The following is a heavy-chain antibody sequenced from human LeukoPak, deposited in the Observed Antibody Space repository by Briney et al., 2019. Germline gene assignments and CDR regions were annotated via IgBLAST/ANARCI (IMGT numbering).Heavy chain of an antibody. V-gene: IGHV3-30*04. CDR1: GFTFSSYA. J-gene: IGHJ5*02. D-gene: IGHD3-16*01. CDR2: ISYDGSNK. CDR3: ARRGDKGTGNWFDP. Sequence: GGSLRLSCAASGFTFSSYAMHWVRQAPGKGLEWVAVISYDGSNKYYADSVKGRFTISRDNAKNSLYLQMNSLRAEDTAVYYCARRGDKGTGNWFDPWGQGTLVTVSS.